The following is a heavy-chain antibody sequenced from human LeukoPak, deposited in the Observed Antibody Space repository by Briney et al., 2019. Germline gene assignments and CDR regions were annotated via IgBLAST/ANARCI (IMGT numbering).Heavy chain of an antibody. V-gene: IGHV5-51*01. CDR3: TRRSSGVYYFDY. Sequence: GESLKISCKGSGYSFTTYWIAWVRQMPGKGLEWMGIMYPGDSDTRYSPSFQGQVTISVDKSISTAHLQWSSLKASDTAMYYCTRRSSGVYYFDYWGQGTLVTVSS. J-gene: IGHJ4*02. CDR2: MYPGDSDT. CDR1: GYSFTTYW. D-gene: IGHD3-10*01.